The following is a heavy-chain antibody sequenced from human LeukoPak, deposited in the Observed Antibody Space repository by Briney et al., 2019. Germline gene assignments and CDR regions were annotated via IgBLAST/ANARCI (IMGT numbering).Heavy chain of an antibody. CDR3: ARDKRRLPAARPFGAFDI. V-gene: IGHV1-46*03. Sequence: ASVKVSCKASGYTFTSYYMHWVRQAPGQGLEWMGIINPSGGSTSYAQKFQGRVTMTRDTSTSTVYMELSSLRSEDTAVYYCARDKRRLPAARPFGAFDIWGQGTMVTVSS. J-gene: IGHJ3*02. D-gene: IGHD6-6*01. CDR1: GYTFTSYY. CDR2: INPSGGST.